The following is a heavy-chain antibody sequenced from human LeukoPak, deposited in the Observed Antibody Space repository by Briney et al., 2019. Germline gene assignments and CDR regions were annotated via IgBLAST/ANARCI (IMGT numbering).Heavy chain of an antibody. CDR3: VRDRWGGAPGFFDY. CDR2: IRYDESDK. D-gene: IGHD1-26*01. V-gene: IGHV3-30*02. Sequence: GGSLRLSCAASGLTFSRYGMHWVRQAPGKGLEWVAFIRYDESDKYYGDSVKGRFTISRDNSKNTLFLQMNSLRTEDTAVYYCVRDRWGGAPGFFDYWGQGTVVTVSS. CDR1: GLTFSRYG. J-gene: IGHJ4*02.